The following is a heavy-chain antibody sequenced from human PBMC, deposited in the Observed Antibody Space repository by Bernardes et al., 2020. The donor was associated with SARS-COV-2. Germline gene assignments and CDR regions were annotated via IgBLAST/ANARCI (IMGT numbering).Heavy chain of an antibody. J-gene: IGHJ4*02. V-gene: IGHV3-11*06. CDR1: GFTFRDYY. CDR3: ARGLSNCGGDCYDF. D-gene: IGHD2-21*01. Sequence: GGSLRLSCAASGFTFRDYYMIWIRQAPGKGLEWVSYTSDSGNYKRHADSVKGRFTISRDNSQNSLFLQMNSLRAEDTAVYYCARGLSNCGGDCYDFWGQGTLVTVSS. CDR2: TSDSGNYK.